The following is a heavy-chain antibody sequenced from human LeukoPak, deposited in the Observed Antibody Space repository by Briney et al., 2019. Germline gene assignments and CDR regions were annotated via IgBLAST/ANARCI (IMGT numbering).Heavy chain of an antibody. J-gene: IGHJ6*03. CDR2: INPNSGGT. Sequence: ASVKVSCKASGYTFTSYGISWVRQAPGQGLEWMGWINPNSGGTNYAQKFQGRVTMTRDTSISTAYMELSRLRSDDTAVYYCARAPFLVGATSGYYYMDVWGKGTTVTISS. V-gene: IGHV1-2*02. D-gene: IGHD1-26*01. CDR3: ARAPFLVGATSGYYYMDV. CDR1: GYTFTSYG.